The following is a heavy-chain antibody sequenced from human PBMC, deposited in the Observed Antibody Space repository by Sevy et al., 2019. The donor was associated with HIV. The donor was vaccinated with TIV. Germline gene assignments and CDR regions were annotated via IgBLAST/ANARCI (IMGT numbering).Heavy chain of an antibody. Sequence: GGSLRLSCAASGFTFSSYSMNWVRQAPGKGLEWVSSISSSSSYIYYADSVKGRFTISRDNAKNSLYLQMTSLRAEDTAVYYCARDRVAVAGIVFQHWGQGTLVTVSS. V-gene: IGHV3-21*01. J-gene: IGHJ1*01. CDR1: GFTFSSYS. D-gene: IGHD6-19*01. CDR3: ARDRVAVAGIVFQH. CDR2: ISSSSSYI.